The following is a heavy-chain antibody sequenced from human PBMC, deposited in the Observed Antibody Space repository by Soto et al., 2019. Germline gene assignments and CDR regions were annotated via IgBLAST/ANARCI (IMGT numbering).Heavy chain of an antibody. CDR3: AKDEEQNPTQYSSGWFKSFFDY. CDR1: GFTFSSYA. CDR2: ISGSGGST. Sequence: GGSLRLSCAASGFTFSSYAMSWVRQAPGKGLEWVSAISGSGGSTYYADSVKGRFTISRDNSKNTLYLQMNSLRAEDTAVYYCAKDEEQNPTQYSSGWFKSFFDYWGQGTLVTVSS. V-gene: IGHV3-23*01. D-gene: IGHD6-19*01. J-gene: IGHJ4*02.